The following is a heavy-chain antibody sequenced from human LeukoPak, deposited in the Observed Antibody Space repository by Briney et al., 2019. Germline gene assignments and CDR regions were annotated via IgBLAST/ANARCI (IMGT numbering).Heavy chain of an antibody. V-gene: IGHV4-39*07. Sequence: SETLSLTCTVSGGSISSSSYYWGWIRQPPGKGLEWIGSIYYSGSTYYNPSLKSRVTISVDTSKNQFSLKLSSVTAADTAVYYCARGNNYGGPWGQGTLVTVSS. D-gene: IGHD4-23*01. CDR3: ARGNNYGGP. CDR2: IYYSGST. CDR1: GGSISSSSYY. J-gene: IGHJ5*02.